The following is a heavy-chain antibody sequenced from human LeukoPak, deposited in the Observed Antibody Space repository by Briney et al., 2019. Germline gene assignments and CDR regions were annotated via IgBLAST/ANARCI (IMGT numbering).Heavy chain of an antibody. CDR2: IYYSGST. CDR3: ARSSAWSPFNY. J-gene: IGHJ4*02. V-gene: IGHV4-59*08. D-gene: IGHD6-19*01. Sequence: SETLSLTCSVSGGSISSYYWSWIRQPPGKGLEWIGYIYYSGSTKYNPSLKSRVTISLNTSKNQFSLRLSSVTAADTAVYYCARSSAWSPFNYWGQGTLATVS. CDR1: GGSISSYY.